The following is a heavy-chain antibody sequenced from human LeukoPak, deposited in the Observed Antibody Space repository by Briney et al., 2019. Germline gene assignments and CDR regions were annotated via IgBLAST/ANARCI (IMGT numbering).Heavy chain of an antibody. J-gene: IGHJ4*02. Sequence: SETLSLTCAVYGGSFSAYYWSWIRQPPGKGLEWIGYIYYSGSTNYNPSLKSRVTISVDTSKNQFSLKLSSVTAADTAVYYCASSPYYYGSGSYYLGYFDYWGQGTLVTVSS. CDR2: IYYSGST. CDR3: ASSPYYYGSGSYYLGYFDY. V-gene: IGHV4-59*01. CDR1: GGSFSAYY. D-gene: IGHD3-10*01.